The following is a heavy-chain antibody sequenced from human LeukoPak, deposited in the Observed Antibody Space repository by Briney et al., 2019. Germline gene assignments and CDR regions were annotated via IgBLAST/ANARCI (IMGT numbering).Heavy chain of an antibody. CDR2: ISSSSSTT. V-gene: IGHV3-48*01. Sequence: PGGSLRLFCAASGFSFSDYNMNWVRQAPGKGLEWVAYISSSSSTTHYADSVTGRFSISRDNAKSSLCLQMNSLRVEDTAVYYCARDLYSGSYYDFDYWGQGTLVTVSS. CDR3: ARDLYSGSYYDFDY. J-gene: IGHJ4*02. CDR1: GFSFSDYN. D-gene: IGHD1-26*01.